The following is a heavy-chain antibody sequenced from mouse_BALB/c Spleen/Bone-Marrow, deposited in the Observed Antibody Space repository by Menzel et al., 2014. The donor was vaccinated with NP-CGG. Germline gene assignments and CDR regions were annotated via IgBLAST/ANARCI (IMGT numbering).Heavy chain of an antibody. V-gene: IGHV1-7*01. D-gene: IGHD2-4*01. J-gene: IGHJ4*01. CDR1: GYNFISYW. Sequence: QVQLQQSGAELAKPGASVKMSCKASGYNFISYWMHWVKQRPGQGLEWIGYINPSTGYTEDNQKFKDKATLTADKSSSKAYMKRRSRTSEDSAVYYCARNYDYDGGYYAMDYWGQGTSVTVSS. CDR2: INPSTGYT. CDR3: ARNYDYDGGYYAMDY.